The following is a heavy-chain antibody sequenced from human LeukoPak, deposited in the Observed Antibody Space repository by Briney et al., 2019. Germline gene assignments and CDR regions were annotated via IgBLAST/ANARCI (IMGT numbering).Heavy chain of an antibody. CDR3: ASREGVRAGYFDY. CDR1: GGYISSYY. V-gene: IGHV4-4*07. Sequence: NPSETLSLTCTVSGGYISSYYWSWIRQPAGKGLEWIGHFYNSGSTNYNPSLKGRVTMSVATSKNQFSLHLSSVTAADTAVYYCASREGVRAGYFDYWGRGTLVTVSS. J-gene: IGHJ4*02. D-gene: IGHD3-10*01. CDR2: FYNSGST.